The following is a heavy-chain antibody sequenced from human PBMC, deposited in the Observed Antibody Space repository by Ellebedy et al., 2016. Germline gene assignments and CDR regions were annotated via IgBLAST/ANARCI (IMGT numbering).Heavy chain of an antibody. CDR3: TRGDPTAMATDYYYGMDV. CDR1: GFTFSTYW. V-gene: IGHV3-7*03. Sequence: GGSLRLXXVASGFTFSTYWMSWVRQAPGKGLEWVANIKKDGSEKYYVDSVKGRFTISRDDSKNTTYLQMNGLRTDDTAVYYCTRGDPTAMATDYYYGMDVWGQGTTVTVSS. J-gene: IGHJ6*02. CDR2: IKKDGSEK. D-gene: IGHD5-18*01.